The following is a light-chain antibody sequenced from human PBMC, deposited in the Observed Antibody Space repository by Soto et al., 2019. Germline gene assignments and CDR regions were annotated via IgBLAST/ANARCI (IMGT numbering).Light chain of an antibody. CDR3: QQYNNWPYT. J-gene: IGKJ2*01. CDR2: GAS. CDR1: QSVSSN. Sequence: EIVMTQSPATLAVSPGERAALSCRASQSVSSNFAWYQQKPGQAPRLLIYGASSRATRTPARFSGSGSGTEFTLNISSLQSEDFAVYYCQQYNNWPYTFGLGTKLEMK. V-gene: IGKV3-15*01.